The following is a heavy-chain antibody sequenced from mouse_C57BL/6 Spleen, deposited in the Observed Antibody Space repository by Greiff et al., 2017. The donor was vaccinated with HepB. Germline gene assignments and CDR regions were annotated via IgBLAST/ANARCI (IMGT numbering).Heavy chain of an antibody. CDR3: AGNYGSSYEDWYFDV. D-gene: IGHD1-1*01. CDR2: IYPGDGDT. CDR1: GYAFSSSW. V-gene: IGHV1-82*01. J-gene: IGHJ1*03. Sequence: LVESGPELVKPGASVKISCKASGYAFSSSWMNWVKQRPGKGLEWIGRIYPGDGDTNYNGKFKGKATLTADKSSSTAYMQLSSLTSEDSAVYFCAGNYGSSYEDWYFDVWGTGTTVTVSS.